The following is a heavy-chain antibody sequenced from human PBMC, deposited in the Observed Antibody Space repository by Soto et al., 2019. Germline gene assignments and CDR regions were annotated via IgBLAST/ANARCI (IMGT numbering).Heavy chain of an antibody. CDR2: ICSNDEK. CDR1: GFSLSTARLG. CDR3: SRRRSRSYVYFDL. Sequence: QVTLKESGPVLVKPTETLTLTCTVSGFSLSTARLGVSWIRQPQGKALEWLAHICSNDEKSYSTSLKSRLTIPQDHSKRHVVLTKTNTDRVENAPFYFSRRRSRSYVYFDLWGRGTLVTVSS. D-gene: IGHD1-26*01. V-gene: IGHV2-26*01. J-gene: IGHJ2*01.